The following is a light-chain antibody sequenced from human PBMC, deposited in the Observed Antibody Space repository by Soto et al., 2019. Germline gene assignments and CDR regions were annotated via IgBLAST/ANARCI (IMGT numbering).Light chain of an antibody. Sequence: QSALTQPHSVSGSPGQSVAISCTGTSSDVGGYNYVSWYQQHPGKAPKLMIYDVSKRPSGVPDRFSGSKSGNTASLTISGIQAEDEADYYCCSYAGSYSYVLGTGTKLTVL. CDR1: SSDVGGYNY. CDR3: CSYAGSYSYV. V-gene: IGLV2-11*01. CDR2: DVS. J-gene: IGLJ1*01.